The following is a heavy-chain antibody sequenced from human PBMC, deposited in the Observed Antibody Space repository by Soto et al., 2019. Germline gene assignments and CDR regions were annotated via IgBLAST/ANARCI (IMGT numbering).Heavy chain of an antibody. CDR1: GFSLSTSGVG. J-gene: IGHJ6*02. Sequence: SGPTLVKPTQTLTLTCTFSGFSLSTSGVGVGWIRQPPGKALEWLALIYWNDDKRYSPSLKSRLTITKDTSKNQVVLKMTNMDPVDTATYYCAHSGKYSSSSGVHYGMDVWGQGTTVTVSS. D-gene: IGHD6-6*01. CDR3: AHSGKYSSSSGVHYGMDV. CDR2: IYWNDDK. V-gene: IGHV2-5*01.